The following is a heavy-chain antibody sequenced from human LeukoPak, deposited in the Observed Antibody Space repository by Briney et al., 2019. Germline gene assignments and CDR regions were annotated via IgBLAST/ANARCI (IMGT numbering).Heavy chain of an antibody. Sequence: ASVKVSCKASGDTFSRYAISWVRQAPGQGLKWMGGIIPIFGTADYAQKFQGRVTITADESTSTAYMELSSLRSEDTAVYYCARGHPYAFDIWGQGTMVTVSS. CDR1: GDTFSRYA. CDR2: IIPIFGTA. CDR3: ARGHPYAFDI. J-gene: IGHJ3*02. V-gene: IGHV1-69*13.